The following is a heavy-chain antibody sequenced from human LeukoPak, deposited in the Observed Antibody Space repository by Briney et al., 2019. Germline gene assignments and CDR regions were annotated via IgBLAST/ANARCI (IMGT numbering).Heavy chain of an antibody. CDR2: ISAGGGTT. CDR3: AKAEGSGNQPFDY. V-gene: IGHV3-23*01. D-gene: IGHD1-14*01. Sequence: GGSLRLSCAASGFTFSSYAMSWVRQAPGKGLEWVSHISAGGGTTYFADSVKGRFTIPRDNSKSTLYLQMYRLSAEDTAVYHCAKAEGSGNQPFDYWGQGTLVTVSS. CDR1: GFTFSSYA. J-gene: IGHJ4*02.